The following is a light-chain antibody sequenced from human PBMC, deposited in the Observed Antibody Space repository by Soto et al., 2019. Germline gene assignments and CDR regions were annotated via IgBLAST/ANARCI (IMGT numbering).Light chain of an antibody. J-gene: IGKJ1*01. Sequence: EIVMTQSPATLSVSPGERATLSCGASQSVSSNLAWYQQKPGQAPRLLIYGASTRATGIPARFSGSGSGTDFTLTISCLQSEDFATYYCQQYYSYPRTFGQGTKVDIK. CDR3: QQYYSYPRT. V-gene: IGKV3-15*01. CDR2: GAS. CDR1: QSVSSN.